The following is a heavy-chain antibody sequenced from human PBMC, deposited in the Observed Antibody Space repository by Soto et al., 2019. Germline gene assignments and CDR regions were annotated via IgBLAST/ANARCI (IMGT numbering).Heavy chain of an antibody. V-gene: IGHV4-31*03. D-gene: IGHD2-2*01. CDR1: GGSISSGGYY. Sequence: QVQLQESGPGLVKPSQTLSLTCTVSGGSISSGGYYWSWIRQHPGKGLEWIGYIYYSGSTYYNPSLKSRGTISVDTSKNTFPLELRSVTAADTAVSYCARERAARVPDYWGQGTLVTVSS. J-gene: IGHJ4*02. CDR3: ARERAARVPDY. CDR2: IYYSGST.